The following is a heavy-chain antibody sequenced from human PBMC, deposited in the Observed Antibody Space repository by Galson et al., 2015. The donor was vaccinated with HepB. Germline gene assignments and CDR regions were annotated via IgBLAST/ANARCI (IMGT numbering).Heavy chain of an antibody. J-gene: IGHJ4*02. CDR1: GGTFSSYA. Sequence: SVKVSCKASGGTFSSYAISWVRQAPGQGLEWMGGIIPIFGTANYAQKFQGRVTIAADESTSTAYMELSSLRSEDTAVYYCARDYYYDSSGYYHHFDYWGQGTLVTVSS. D-gene: IGHD3-22*01. V-gene: IGHV1-69*13. CDR3: ARDYYYDSSGYYHHFDY. CDR2: IIPIFGTA.